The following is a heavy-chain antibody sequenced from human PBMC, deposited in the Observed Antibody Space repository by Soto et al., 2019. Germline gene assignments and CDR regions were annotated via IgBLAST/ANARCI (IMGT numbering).Heavy chain of an antibody. D-gene: IGHD5-12*01. CDR2: IKQDGSEK. V-gene: IGHV3-7*01. CDR1: GFTFSSYW. J-gene: IGHJ4*02. Sequence: EVQLVESGGGLVQPGGSLRLSCAASGFTFSSYWMSWVRQAPGKGLEWVANIKQDGSEKYYVDSVKGRFTISRDNAKNSLDLQMNSLRAEDTAVYYCVRNSGYDSLLLYYFDYWGQGTLVTVSS. CDR3: VRNSGYDSLLLYYFDY.